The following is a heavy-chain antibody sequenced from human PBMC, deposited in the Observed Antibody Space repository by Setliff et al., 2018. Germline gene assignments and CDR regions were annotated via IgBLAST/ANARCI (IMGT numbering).Heavy chain of an antibody. V-gene: IGHV1-18*01. Sequence: ASVKVSCKTSGYTFLNYGISWVRQAPGHGLEWMGWINTDTGSTDYSQKFQGRVTITRDTSASTAYMELSSLRSEDTAVYYCARESGPYSNYDYYYGMDVWGQGTTVTVSS. CDR1: GYTFLNYG. J-gene: IGHJ6*02. D-gene: IGHD4-4*01. CDR2: INTDTGST. CDR3: ARESGPYSNYDYYYGMDV.